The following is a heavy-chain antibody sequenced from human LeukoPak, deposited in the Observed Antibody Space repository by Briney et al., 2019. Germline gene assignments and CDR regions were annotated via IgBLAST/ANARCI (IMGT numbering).Heavy chain of an antibody. CDR3: ARSPRKYWYFDR. CDR2: IYPWDSDT. J-gene: IGHJ2*01. CDR1: GNSFTNYW. V-gene: IGHV5-51*06. Sequence: GEVLEISFKGSGNSFTNYWIGLGRPMPGEGVEWGGIIYPWDSDTRYSPSFQGQATISVNQSNSPADLQGSSLKGSDTAMYYWARSPRKYWYFDRWRRGALVTDSS.